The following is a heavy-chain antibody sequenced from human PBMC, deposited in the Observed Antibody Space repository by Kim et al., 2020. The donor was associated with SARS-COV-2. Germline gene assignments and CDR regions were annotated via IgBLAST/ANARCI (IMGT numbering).Heavy chain of an antibody. CDR3: TTHGREETLYN. V-gene: IGHV3-15*05. CDR2: IIGNSGGGTA. J-gene: IGHJ4*02. CDR1: GFTFSNVW. Sequence: GGSLRLSCAASGFTFSNVWLSWVRRAPGKGLEWVGRIIGNSGGGTADYAAPVKGRFTISRDDSQNTLFLQMNSLKTDDTAVYYCTTHGREETLYNWGQGTLVTVSS.